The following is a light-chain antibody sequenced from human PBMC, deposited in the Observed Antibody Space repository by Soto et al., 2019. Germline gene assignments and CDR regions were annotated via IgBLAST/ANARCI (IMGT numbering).Light chain of an antibody. CDR1: HDISTY. CDR2: EAP. Sequence: DIQLTQSPSLLSAPVGNRVTITCRHSHDISTYLAWYQQKPGKAPKLLIYEAPTLQSGVPSRFSGSGSGTEFTLTISGLLPEDVAAYHCQQHNTLPFTFGQGTRLEIK. CDR3: QQHNTLPFT. J-gene: IGKJ5*01. V-gene: IGKV1-9*01.